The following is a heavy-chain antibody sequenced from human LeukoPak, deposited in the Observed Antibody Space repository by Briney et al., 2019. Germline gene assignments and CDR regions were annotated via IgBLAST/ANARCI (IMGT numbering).Heavy chain of an antibody. D-gene: IGHD6-13*01. CDR1: GYTFTSYG. Sequence: ASVKLSCKASGYTFTSYGISWVRQAPGQGLEWMGWISAYNGNTNYAQKLQGRVTMTTDTSTSTAYMELRSLRSDDTAVYYCAREGWDSSSWYYYYYYMDVWGKGTTVTISS. J-gene: IGHJ6*03. CDR2: ISAYNGNT. V-gene: IGHV1-18*01. CDR3: AREGWDSSSWYYYYYYMDV.